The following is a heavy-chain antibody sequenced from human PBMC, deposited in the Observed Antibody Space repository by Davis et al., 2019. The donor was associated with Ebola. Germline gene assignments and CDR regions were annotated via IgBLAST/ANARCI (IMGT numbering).Heavy chain of an antibody. Sequence: GGSLRLSCAASGFTFSDYYMSWIRQAPGKGLEWVSYISSSSSYTNYADSVKGRFTISRDSSKNTLYLQMNSLHQGPIGLPPGTLLQEHLWG. J-gene: IGHJ6*01. V-gene: IGHV3-11*03. CDR1: GFTFSDYY. CDR2: ISSSSSYT. CDR3: TLLQEHL.